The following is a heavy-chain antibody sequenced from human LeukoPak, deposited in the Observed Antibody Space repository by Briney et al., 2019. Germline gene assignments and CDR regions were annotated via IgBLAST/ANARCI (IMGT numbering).Heavy chain of an antibody. CDR1: GFTFSSYG. D-gene: IGHD2-2*01. CDR2: ISYDGSNK. V-gene: IGHV3-30*18. J-gene: IGHJ6*02. Sequence: GGSLRLSCAASGFTFSSYGMHWVRQAPGKGLECVAVISYDGSNKYYADSVKGRFTISRDNSKNTLYLQMNSLRAEDTAVYYCAKDRPPSWPQLTYYSYYYGMDVWAQGTTVTVP. CDR3: AKDRPPSWPQLTYYSYYYGMDV.